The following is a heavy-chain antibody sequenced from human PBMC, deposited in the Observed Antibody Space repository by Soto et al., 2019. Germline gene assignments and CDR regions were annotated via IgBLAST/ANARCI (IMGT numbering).Heavy chain of an antibody. CDR3: ARDSPSGSVVSGYDAIDI. J-gene: IGHJ4*02. CDR1: GGTFSTST. D-gene: IGHD5-12*01. CDR2: IIPILDTA. Sequence: QVQLVQSGAEVKEPGSSVKVSCKASGGTFSTSTFTWVRQAPGQGLEWMGRIIPILDTADYAQKFQGNVTITADKSTSTVFMELSSRRSEDTGMYYGARDSPSGSVVSGYDAIDIWGQGTLVTVSP. V-gene: IGHV1-69*08.